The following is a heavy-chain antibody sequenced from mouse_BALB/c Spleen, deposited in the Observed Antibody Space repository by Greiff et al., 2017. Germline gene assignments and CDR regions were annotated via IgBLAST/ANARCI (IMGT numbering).Heavy chain of an antibody. CDR3: TRRLLLRLRDYFDY. J-gene: IGHJ2*01. Sequence: QVQLKQPGAELVKPGASVKMSCKASGYTFTSYWMHWVKQRPGQGLEWIGTIDPSDSYTSYNQKFKGKATLTVDTSSSTAYMQLSSLTSEDSAVYYCTRRLLLRLRDYFDYWGQGTTLTVSS. V-gene: IGHV1S127*01. D-gene: IGHD1-2*01. CDR1: GYTFTSYW. CDR2: IDPSDSYT.